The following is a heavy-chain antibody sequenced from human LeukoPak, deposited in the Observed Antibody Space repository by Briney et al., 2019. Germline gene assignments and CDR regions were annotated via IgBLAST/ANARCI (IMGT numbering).Heavy chain of an antibody. CDR2: IYYSGST. CDR3: ASFSSGYRFDC. Sequence: SETLSLTCTVSGGSISSYYWSWIRQPPGKGLEWIGYIYYSGSTTYNPSLKSRVTISVDTSKNQFSLKLSSVTAADTAVYYCASFSSGYRFDCWGQGTLVTASS. D-gene: IGHD3-22*01. CDR1: GGSISSYY. V-gene: IGHV4-59*01. J-gene: IGHJ4*02.